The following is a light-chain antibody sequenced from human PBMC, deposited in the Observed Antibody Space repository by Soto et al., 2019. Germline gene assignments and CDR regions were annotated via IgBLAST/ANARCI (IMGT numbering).Light chain of an antibody. Sequence: EIVLTQAPAILSLSPGERGTLSCRASQSVSSYLAWYQQKPGQAPRLLIYDASNRATGIPARFSGSGSGTDFTLTISSLEPEDFAVYYCQQRSNWPGTFGQGTKVDIK. J-gene: IGKJ1*01. CDR1: QSVSSY. V-gene: IGKV3-11*01. CDR2: DAS. CDR3: QQRSNWPGT.